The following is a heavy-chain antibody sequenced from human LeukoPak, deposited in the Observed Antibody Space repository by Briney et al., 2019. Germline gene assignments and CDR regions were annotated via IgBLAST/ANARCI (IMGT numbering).Heavy chain of an antibody. D-gene: IGHD3-22*01. CDR1: GGSISSSSYY. CDR2: IYYSGST. J-gene: IGHJ3*01. CDR3: ARAVGDSSGYY. V-gene: IGHV4-39*01. Sequence: SETLSLTCTVSGGSISSSSYYWGWIRQPPGKGLEWIGSIYYSGSTYYNPSLKSRVTISVDTSKNQFSLKLSSVTAADTAVYYCARAVGDSSGYYWGQGTMVTVSS.